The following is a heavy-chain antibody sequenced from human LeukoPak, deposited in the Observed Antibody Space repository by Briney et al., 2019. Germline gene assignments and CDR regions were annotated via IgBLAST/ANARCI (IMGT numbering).Heavy chain of an antibody. V-gene: IGHV1-18*04. J-gene: IGHJ4*02. CDR2: ISAYNGNT. CDR1: GYTFTGYY. CDR3: ARELALQYPFDY. D-gene: IGHD4-11*01. Sequence: ASVKVSCKASGYTFTGYYMHWVRQAPGQGLEWMGWISAYNGNTNYAQKLQGRVTMTTDTSTSTAYMELRSLRSDDTAVYCCARELALQYPFDYWGQGTLVTVSS.